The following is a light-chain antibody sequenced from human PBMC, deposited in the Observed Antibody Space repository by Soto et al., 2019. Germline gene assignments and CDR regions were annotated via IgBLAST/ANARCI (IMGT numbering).Light chain of an antibody. Sequence: DIQVTQSPSSLSASVGDRVTITCRASQSIGTYLNWYHQKPGKAPQLLIYGASTLQSGVPSRFSASGSGTHFTLTINXLQPEDFGTYSCQQSYSTPTFGQGTKVDTK. CDR3: QQSYSTPT. CDR1: QSIGTY. V-gene: IGKV1-39*01. CDR2: GAS. J-gene: IGKJ1*01.